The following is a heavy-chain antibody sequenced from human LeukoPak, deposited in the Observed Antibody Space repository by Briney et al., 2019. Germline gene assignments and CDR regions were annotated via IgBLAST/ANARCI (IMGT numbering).Heavy chain of an antibody. J-gene: IGHJ4*02. V-gene: IGHV4-34*01. D-gene: IGHD3-10*01. CDR1: GGSFSGYY. Sequence: SETLSLTCAVYGGSFSGYYWSWIRQPPGKGLEWIGEINHSGSTNYNPSLKSRVTILVDTSKNQFSLKLSSVTAADTAVYYCARGGPITMIRGVKFPFDYWGQGTLVTVSS. CDR2: INHSGST. CDR3: ARGGPITMIRGVKFPFDY.